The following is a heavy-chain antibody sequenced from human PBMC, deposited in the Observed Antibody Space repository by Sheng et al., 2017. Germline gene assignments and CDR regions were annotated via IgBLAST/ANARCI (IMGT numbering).Heavy chain of an antibody. D-gene: IGHD6-13*01. CDR1: GGSISSYY. CDR2: IYYSGST. J-gene: IGHJ6*03. CDR3: ARGKQQLVYYYYYMDV. Sequence: QVQLQESGPGLVKPSETLSLTCTVSGGSISSYYWSWIRQPPGKGLEWIGYIYYSGSTNYNPSLKSRVTISVDTSKNQFSLKLSSVTAADTAVYYCARGKQQLVYYYYYMDVWGQG. V-gene: IGHV4-59*12.